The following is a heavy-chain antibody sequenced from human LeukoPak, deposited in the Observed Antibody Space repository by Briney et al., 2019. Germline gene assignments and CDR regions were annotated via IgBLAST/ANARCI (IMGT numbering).Heavy chain of an antibody. V-gene: IGHV1-69*13. CDR2: IIPFFGTP. D-gene: IGHD3-16*01. CDR3: ARGVGGSDDNPFEYDYYMDV. CDR1: GYTFTDYG. Sequence: GASVKVSCKASGYTFTDYGITWVRQAPGQGLEWMGGIIPFFGTPNYAQKFQGRLTITADEFTTTGYMELSSLTSEDTAVYYCARGVGGSDDNPFEYDYYMDVWGKGTSVIVSS. J-gene: IGHJ6*03.